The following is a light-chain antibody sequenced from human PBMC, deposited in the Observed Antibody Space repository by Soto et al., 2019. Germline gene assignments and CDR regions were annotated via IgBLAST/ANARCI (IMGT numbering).Light chain of an antibody. Sequence: QSVLTQPASGSGSPGQSITISCTGTSSDVGGSNYVSWYQQLPGKAPKLMIYDVSDRPSGVSNRFSGSKSGNTASLTISGLQAEDEADYYCSSYTSSSLYVFGTGTKVTVL. CDR3: SSYTSSSLYV. J-gene: IGLJ1*01. CDR1: SSDVGGSNY. CDR2: DVS. V-gene: IGLV2-14*01.